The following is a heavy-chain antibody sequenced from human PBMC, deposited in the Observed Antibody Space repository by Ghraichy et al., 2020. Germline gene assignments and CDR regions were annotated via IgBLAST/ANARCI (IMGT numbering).Heavy chain of an antibody. J-gene: IGHJ4*02. CDR2: IYYSGST. Sequence: SETLSLTCTVSGGSISSSSYYWGWIRQPPGKGLEWIGSIYYSGSTYYNPSLKSRVTISVDTSKNQFSLKLSSVTAADTAVYYCAAISGWYGYWGQGTLVTVSS. CDR1: GGSISSSSYY. CDR3: AAISGWYGY. V-gene: IGHV4-39*01. D-gene: IGHD6-19*01.